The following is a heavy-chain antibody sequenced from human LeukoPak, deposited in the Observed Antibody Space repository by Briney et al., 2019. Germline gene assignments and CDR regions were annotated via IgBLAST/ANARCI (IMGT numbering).Heavy chain of an antibody. CDR3: AQGRLGYSYGAFDH. J-gene: IGHJ4*02. CDR1: GFTFSNYA. V-gene: IGHV3-23*01. CDR2: ISGSGGST. D-gene: IGHD5-18*01. Sequence: GGSLRLSCAASGFTFSNYAMSWVRQAPGKGLEWVSVISGSGGSTNFADSVKGRFTSSRDNSKNTLYLQMHSLRVEDTAVYYCAQGRLGYSYGAFDHWGQGTLVTVSS.